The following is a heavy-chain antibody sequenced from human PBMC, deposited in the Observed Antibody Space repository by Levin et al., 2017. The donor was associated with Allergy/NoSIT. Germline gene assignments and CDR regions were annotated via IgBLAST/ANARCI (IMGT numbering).Heavy chain of an antibody. D-gene: IGHD2-2*01. CDR3: TRDGYCTSTSCSNHYDFGMDV. J-gene: IGHJ6*02. V-gene: IGHV3-49*04. Sequence: PGGSLRLSCTTSGFSFGDYAMSWVRQAPGKGLEWVAFIRTKPYGGTTEYAASVKSRFTISRDDSKSIAYLQMNSLETEDTALYYCTRDGYCTSTSCSNHYDFGMDVWGQGTTVTVSS. CDR2: IRTKPYGGTT. CDR1: GFSFGDYA.